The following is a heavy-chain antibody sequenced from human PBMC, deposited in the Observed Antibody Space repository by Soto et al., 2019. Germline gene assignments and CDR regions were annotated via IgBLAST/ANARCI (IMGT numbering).Heavy chain of an antibody. Sequence: SETLSLTCTVSGGSISSSSYYWGWIRQPPGKGLEWIGSIYYSGSTYYNPSLKSRVTISVDTSKNQFSLKLSSVTAADTAVYYCARHGFGIVVVASPFDYRGQGTLVTVPS. D-gene: IGHD2-15*01. CDR1: GGSISSSSYY. V-gene: IGHV4-39*01. CDR2: IYYSGST. CDR3: ARHGFGIVVVASPFDY. J-gene: IGHJ4*02.